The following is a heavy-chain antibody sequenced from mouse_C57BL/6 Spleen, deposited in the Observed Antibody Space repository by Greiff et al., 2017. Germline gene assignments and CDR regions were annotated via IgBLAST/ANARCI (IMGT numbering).Heavy chain of an antibody. V-gene: IGHV2-2*01. J-gene: IGHJ4*01. CDR1: GFSLTSYG. CDR2: IWSGGST. Sequence: VHLVESGPGLVQPSQSLSITCTVSGFSLTSYGVHWVRQSPGKGLEWLGVIWSGGSTDYNAAFVSRLSISKDNSKSQVFFKMNSLQADDTAIYYCARKWVRAYAMDYWGQGTSVTVSS. CDR3: ARKWVRAYAMDY. D-gene: IGHD3-3*01.